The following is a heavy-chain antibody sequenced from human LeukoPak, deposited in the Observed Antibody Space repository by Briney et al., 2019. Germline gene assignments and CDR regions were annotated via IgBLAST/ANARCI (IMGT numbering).Heavy chain of an antibody. CDR2: INHGGST. CDR3: ARAIRGVMIVYYYYGLDV. D-gene: IGHD3-10*01. V-gene: IGHV4-34*01. J-gene: IGHJ6*02. Sequence: WETLSLTCAVYGGSFSGYYWSWIRQPPGKGLEWIGEINHGGSTNYNPSLKRRVTISVDTSKQQFSLKLSSVTAADTAVYYCARAIRGVMIVYYYYGLDVWGQGTTVTVSS. CDR1: GGSFSGYY.